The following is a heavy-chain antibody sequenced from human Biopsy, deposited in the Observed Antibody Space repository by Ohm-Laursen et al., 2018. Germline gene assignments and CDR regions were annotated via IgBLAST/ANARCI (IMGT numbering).Heavy chain of an antibody. Sequence: SLRLSCSASGFTFHTYAMNWVRQAPVNGLEWVAHIDVSDYNTYYADSVRGRLTISRDNSKQMVHLEINSLTADDTAVYYCVKQWGGYNFDSWGQGTLVTVSS. J-gene: IGHJ5*01. CDR1: GFTFHTYA. CDR3: VKQWGGYNFDS. D-gene: IGHD1-14*01. CDR2: IDVSDYNT. V-gene: IGHV3-23*01.